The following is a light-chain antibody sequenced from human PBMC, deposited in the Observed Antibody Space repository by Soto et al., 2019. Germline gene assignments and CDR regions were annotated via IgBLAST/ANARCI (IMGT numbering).Light chain of an antibody. J-gene: IGLJ2*01. V-gene: IGLV2-23*01. CDR2: EGT. CDR3: CSYAGSSTLI. Sequence: QSVLTQPASVSGSPGQSITISCTGTSSDVGSYNLVSWYQQHSGKAPKLLIYEGTKRPSGVSNRFSGSKSGNTASLTISGLQAEDEADYYCCSYAGSSTLIFGGGTQLTVL. CDR1: SSDVGSYNL.